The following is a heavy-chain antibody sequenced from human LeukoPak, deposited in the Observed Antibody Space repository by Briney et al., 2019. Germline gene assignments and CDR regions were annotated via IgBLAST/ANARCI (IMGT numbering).Heavy chain of an antibody. Sequence: PSETLSLTCTVSGGSISSSSYYWGWIRQPPGKGLEWMGNIYYSGSTYYNSSLKSPVTISLDTSKNQFSLKLSSVTAADTAVYYCAGGLLWFGELLSSFDYWGQGTLVTVSS. CDR1: GGSISSSSYY. V-gene: IGHV4-39*07. CDR2: IYYSGST. J-gene: IGHJ4*02. CDR3: AGGLLWFGELLSSFDY. D-gene: IGHD3-10*01.